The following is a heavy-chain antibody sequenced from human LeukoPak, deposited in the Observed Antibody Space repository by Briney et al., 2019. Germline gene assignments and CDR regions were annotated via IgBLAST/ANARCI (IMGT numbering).Heavy chain of an antibody. D-gene: IGHD2-21*02. V-gene: IGHV4-59*08. CDR1: GGSISSYY. J-gene: IGHJ5*02. Sequence: PSETLSLTCTVSGGSISSYYWSWIRQPPGKGLEWIGYIYYSGSTNYNPSLKSRVTISVDTSKNQFSLKLSSVTAADTAVYYCAACGGDCFNNWFDPWGQGTLVTVSS. CDR3: AACGGDCFNNWFDP. CDR2: IYYSGST.